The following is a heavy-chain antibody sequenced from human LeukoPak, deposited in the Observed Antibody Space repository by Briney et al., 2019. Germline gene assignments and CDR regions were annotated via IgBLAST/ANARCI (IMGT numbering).Heavy chain of an antibody. CDR1: GFTFSSYA. D-gene: IGHD2-15*01. CDR3: ARGPAYCSGGSCYETHYYFDY. Sequence: GGSLRLSCAAPGFTFSSYAMHWVRQAPGKGLEYVSAISSNGGSTYYANSVKGRFTISRDNSKNTLYLQMGSLRAEDMAVYYCARGPAYCSGGSCYETHYYFDYWGQGTLVTVSS. CDR2: ISSNGGST. J-gene: IGHJ4*02. V-gene: IGHV3-64*01.